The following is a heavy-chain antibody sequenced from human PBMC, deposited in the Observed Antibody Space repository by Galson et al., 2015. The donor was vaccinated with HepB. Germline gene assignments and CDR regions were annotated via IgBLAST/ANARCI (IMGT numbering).Heavy chain of an antibody. Sequence: SVKVSCKASGGTFSSYAISWVRQAPGQGLEWMGRIIPILGIANYAQKFQGRVTITADKSTSTAYMELSSLRSEDTAVYYCARDNSGYGDAFDIWGQGTMVTVSS. CDR3: ARDNSGYGDAFDI. CDR1: GGTFSSYA. J-gene: IGHJ3*02. CDR2: IIPILGIA. V-gene: IGHV1-69*04. D-gene: IGHD5-12*01.